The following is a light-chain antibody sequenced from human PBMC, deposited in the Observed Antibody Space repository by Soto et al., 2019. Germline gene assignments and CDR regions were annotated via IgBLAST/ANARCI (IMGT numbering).Light chain of an antibody. J-gene: IGKJ5*01. CDR1: RSVSSN. CDR2: GAS. V-gene: IGKV3-15*01. Sequence: EIVMTQSPATLSVSPGERATLSCRASRSVSSNLAWYQQKPGQAPRLLIYGASIRATGIPARFSGSGSGTEFTLTISSLQSEDFAVYYCQQYNYWPPITFGQGTRLEIK. CDR3: QQYNYWPPIT.